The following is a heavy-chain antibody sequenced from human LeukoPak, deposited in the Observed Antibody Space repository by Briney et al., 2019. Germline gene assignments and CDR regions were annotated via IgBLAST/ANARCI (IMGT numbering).Heavy chain of an antibody. CDR2: IYYSGST. Sequence: SETLSLTCTVSGGSISSYYWSWIRQPPGRGLEWIGYIYYSGSTNYNPSLKSRVTISVDTSKNQFSLKLSSVTAADTAVYYCASQDSSGYYYFDYWGQGTLVTVSS. CDR3: ASQDSSGYYYFDY. CDR1: GGSISSYY. V-gene: IGHV4-59*01. J-gene: IGHJ4*02. D-gene: IGHD3-22*01.